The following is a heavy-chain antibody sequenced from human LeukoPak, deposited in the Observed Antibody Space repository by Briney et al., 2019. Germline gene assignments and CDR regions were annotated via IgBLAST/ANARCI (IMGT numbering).Heavy chain of an antibody. CDR2: IYYSGST. J-gene: IGHJ4*02. Sequence: SETLSLTCTVSGGSISSGGYYWSWIRQHPGKGLEWIGYIYYSGSTYYNPSLKSRVTISVDTSKNQFSLKLSSVTAADTAVYYCARGHDYVWGSYRYSPYYFDYWGQGTLVTVSS. CDR1: GGSISSGGYY. D-gene: IGHD3-16*02. CDR3: ARGHDYVWGSYRYSPYYFDY. V-gene: IGHV4-31*03.